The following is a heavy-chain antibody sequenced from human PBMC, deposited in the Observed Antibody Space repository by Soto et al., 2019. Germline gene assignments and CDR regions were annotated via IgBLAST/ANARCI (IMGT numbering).Heavy chain of an antibody. CDR3: ARSYDFWSGYETYYYGMDV. Sequence: ASVKVSCKASGGTFSSYAISWVRQAPGQGLDWMGGIIPIFGTANYAQKFQGRVTITADESTSTAYMELSSLRSEDTAVYYCARSYDFWSGYETYYYGMDVWGQGTTVTVSS. D-gene: IGHD3-3*01. V-gene: IGHV1-69*13. CDR2: IIPIFGTA. CDR1: GGTFSSYA. J-gene: IGHJ6*02.